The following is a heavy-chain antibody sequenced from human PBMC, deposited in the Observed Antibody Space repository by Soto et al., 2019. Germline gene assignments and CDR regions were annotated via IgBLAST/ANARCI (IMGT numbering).Heavy chain of an antibody. CDR1: GGTFSSYA. D-gene: IGHD3-10*01. J-gene: IGHJ6*02. CDR2: IIPIFGTA. CDR3: ARLETYYYGSGRMGYYYGMDV. Sequence: SVKVSCKASGGTFSSYAISWVRQAPGQGLEWMGGIIPIFGTANYAQKFQGRVTITADESTSTAYMELSSLRSEDTAVYYCARLETYYYGSGRMGYYYGMDVWGQGTTVTVSS. V-gene: IGHV1-69*13.